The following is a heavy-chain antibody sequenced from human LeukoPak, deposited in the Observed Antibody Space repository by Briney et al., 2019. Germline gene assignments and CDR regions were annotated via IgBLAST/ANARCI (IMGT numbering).Heavy chain of an antibody. V-gene: IGHV4-39*01. Sequence: PSETLSLTCTVSGGSISSSSYYWGWIRQPPGKGLEWIGSIYYSGSTYYNPSLKSRVTISVDTSKNQFSLKLSSVTAVDTAVYYCARRGYDILTGYPHPFDYWGQGTLVTVSS. D-gene: IGHD3-9*01. CDR1: GGSISSSSYY. CDR3: ARRGYDILTGYPHPFDY. CDR2: IYYSGST. J-gene: IGHJ4*02.